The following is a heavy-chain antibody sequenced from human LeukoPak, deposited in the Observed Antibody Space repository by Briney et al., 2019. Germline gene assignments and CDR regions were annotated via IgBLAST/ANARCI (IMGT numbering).Heavy chain of an antibody. V-gene: IGHV3-23*01. J-gene: IGHJ6*03. Sequence: PGGSLRLSCAASGFTFSSYAMSWVRQAPGKGLEWVSAISGSGGSTYYADSVKGRFTISRDNSKNTLYLQMNSLRAEDTAVYYCARSRGIVRRLSYYYYIDVWGKGTTVTVSS. CDR2: ISGSGGST. CDR3: ARSRGIVRRLSYYYYIDV. CDR1: GFTFSSYA. D-gene: IGHD1-1*01.